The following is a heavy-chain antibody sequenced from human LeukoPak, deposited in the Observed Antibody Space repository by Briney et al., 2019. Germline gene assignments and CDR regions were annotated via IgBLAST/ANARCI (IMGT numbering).Heavy chain of an antibody. V-gene: IGHV3-33*08. D-gene: IGHD4-17*01. Sequence: PGRSLRLSCAASGFTFSSYGMHWVRQAPGKGLEWVAVIWYGGSNKYYADSVKGRFTISRDNSKNTLYLQMNSLRAEDTAVYYCARAVTTFAFDIWGQGTMVTVSS. CDR2: IWYGGSNK. CDR1: GFTFSSYG. CDR3: ARAVTTFAFDI. J-gene: IGHJ3*02.